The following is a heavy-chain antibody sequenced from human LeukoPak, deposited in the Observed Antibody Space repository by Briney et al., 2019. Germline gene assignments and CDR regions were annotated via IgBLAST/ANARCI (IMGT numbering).Heavy chain of an antibody. D-gene: IGHD3-10*01. J-gene: IGHJ4*02. CDR3: ARERIGLLWFGELGIFDY. V-gene: IGHV3-30-3*01. CDR1: GFTFSSYA. Sequence: GRSLRLSCAASGFTFSSYAMHWVRQAPGKGLEWVAVISYDGSNKYYADSVKGRFTISRDNSKNTLYLQMDSLRAEDTAVYYCARERIGLLWFGELGIFDYWGQGTLVTVSS. CDR2: ISYDGSNK.